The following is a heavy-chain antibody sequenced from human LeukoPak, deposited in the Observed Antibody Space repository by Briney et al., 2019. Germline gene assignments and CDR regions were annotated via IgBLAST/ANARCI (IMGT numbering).Heavy chain of an antibody. CDR1: GFTFSDYY. Sequence: PGGSLRLSCSASGFTFSDYYMSWIRHAPGRGLEWVSYISSSSSYTDYADSVKGRFTISRDNAKNSLYLQMNSLRAEDTAVYYCARDKAVWFGEYVGSYYFDYWGQGTLVSVSS. J-gene: IGHJ4*02. CDR2: ISSSSSYT. D-gene: IGHD3-10*01. V-gene: IGHV3-11*06. CDR3: ARDKAVWFGEYVGSYYFDY.